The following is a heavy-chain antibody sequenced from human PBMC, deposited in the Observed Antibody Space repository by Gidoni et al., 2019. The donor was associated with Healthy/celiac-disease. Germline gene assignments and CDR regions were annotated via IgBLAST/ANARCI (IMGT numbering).Heavy chain of an antibody. J-gene: IGHJ4*02. V-gene: IGHV1-69*08. CDR1: AGTSSSYT. D-gene: IGHD5-12*01. CDR3: ARERVATEGLFDY. Sequence: QVQLVQSGAEVKKPGSSVRVACKASAGTSSSYTISWVRQPTGQGLEWLGRIIPILGIANCTQKFQGRVTITADKSTSTAYMELSGLRSEDTAVYYCARERVATEGLFDYWGQGTLVTVSS. CDR2: IIPILGIA.